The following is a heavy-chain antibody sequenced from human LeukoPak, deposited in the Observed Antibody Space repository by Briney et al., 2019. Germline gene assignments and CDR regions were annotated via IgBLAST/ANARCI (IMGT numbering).Heavy chain of an antibody. CDR2: ISSSSSYI. V-gene: IGHV3-21*01. Sequence: GGSLRLPCAASGFTFSSYSMNWVRQAPGKGLEWVSSISSSSSYIFYADSAKGRFTISRDNAKNSLYLQMNSLRAEDTAVYYCARGGSSSSWYFDYWGQGTLVTVSS. D-gene: IGHD2-15*01. CDR3: ARGGSSSSWYFDY. J-gene: IGHJ4*02. CDR1: GFTFSSYS.